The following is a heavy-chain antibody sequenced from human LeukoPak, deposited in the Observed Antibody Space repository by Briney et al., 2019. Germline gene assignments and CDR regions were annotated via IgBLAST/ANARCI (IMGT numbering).Heavy chain of an antibody. CDR1: GFTISSYG. Sequence: GGSLRLSCAASGFTISSYGMHWVRQAPGKGLEWVAFIRYDGSNKYYADSVKGRFTISRDNSKNTLYLQMNSLRSEDTAVYYCASRYYDSSRYYQYYFDYWGQGTLATVSS. D-gene: IGHD3-22*01. CDR2: IRYDGSNK. CDR3: ASRYYDSSRYYQYYFDY. J-gene: IGHJ4*02. V-gene: IGHV3-30*02.